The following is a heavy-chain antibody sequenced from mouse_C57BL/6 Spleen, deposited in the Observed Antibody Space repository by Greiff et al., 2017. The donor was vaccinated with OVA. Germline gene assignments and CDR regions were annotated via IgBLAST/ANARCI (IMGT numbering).Heavy chain of an antibody. CDR1: GYAFSSSW. CDR2: IYPGDGDT. CDR3: ARDGLRVYYAMDY. J-gene: IGHJ4*01. V-gene: IGHV1-82*01. Sequence: VQLQQSGPELVKPGASVKISCKASGYAFSSSWMNWVKQRPGKGLEWIGRIYPGDGDTNYNGKFKGKATLTADKSSSTAYMQLSSLTSEDSAVYFCARDGLRVYYAMDYWGQGTSVTVSS.